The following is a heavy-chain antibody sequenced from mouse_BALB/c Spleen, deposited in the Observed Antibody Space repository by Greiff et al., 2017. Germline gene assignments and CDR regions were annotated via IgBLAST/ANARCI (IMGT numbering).Heavy chain of an antibody. CDR2: IYPGNSDT. D-gene: IGHD1-1*01. Sequence: VQLKESGTVLARPGASVKMSCKASGYSFTSYWMHWVKQRPGQGLEWIGAIYPGNSDTSYNQKFKGKAKLTAVTSASTAYMELSSLTNEDSAVYYCTRSYYGSRYAMDYWGQGTSVTVSS. CDR3: TRSYYGSRYAMDY. J-gene: IGHJ4*01. CDR1: GYSFTSYW. V-gene: IGHV1-5*01.